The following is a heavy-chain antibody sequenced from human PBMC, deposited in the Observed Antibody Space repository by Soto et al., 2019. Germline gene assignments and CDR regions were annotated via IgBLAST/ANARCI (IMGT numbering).Heavy chain of an antibody. CDR3: ARDHEGDYAPNYHYYYMDV. CDR1: GFTLSTYD. J-gene: IGHJ6*03. Sequence: HPGGSLRLSCAASGFTLSTYDMHWVRQGTGKGLEWVAALSYAGDTYYPGSVKGRFTVSRESAKNTLYLQMNSLTAGDTAVYYCARDHEGDYAPNYHYYYMDVWGKGTTVTVSS. D-gene: IGHD4-17*01. CDR2: LSYAGDT. V-gene: IGHV3-13*01.